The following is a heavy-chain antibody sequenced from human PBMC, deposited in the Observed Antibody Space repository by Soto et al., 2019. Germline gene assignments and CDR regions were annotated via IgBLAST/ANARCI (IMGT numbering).Heavy chain of an antibody. CDR1: GFTFSSYA. D-gene: IGHD2-2*01. CDR3: AKLGSSSWSPHYYFDY. Sequence: GGSLRLSCAASGFTFSSYAMSWVRQAPGEGLEWVSGITGSGGSTYYAKSVKGRFTISRDNSENTLYLQMNSLRAEDTAIYYCAKLGSSSWSPHYYFDYWGQGTLVTVSS. J-gene: IGHJ4*02. CDR2: ITGSGGST. V-gene: IGHV3-23*01.